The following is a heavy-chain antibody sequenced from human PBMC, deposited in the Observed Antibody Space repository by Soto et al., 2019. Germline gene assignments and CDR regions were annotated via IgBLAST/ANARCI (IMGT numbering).Heavy chain of an antibody. CDR3: ARVSDYPWFDP. V-gene: IGHV4-30-4*01. Sequence: QVQLQESGPGLVKRSQTLSLTYTVSGGSISSGDYYWSWIRQPPGKGLEWIGYIYYSGSTYYNPSLKSRVTIPVDTSKTQFSLKLSSVTAADTAVYYCARVSDYPWFDPWGQGTLVTVSS. D-gene: IGHD3-10*01. J-gene: IGHJ5*02. CDR2: IYYSGST. CDR1: GGSISSGDYY.